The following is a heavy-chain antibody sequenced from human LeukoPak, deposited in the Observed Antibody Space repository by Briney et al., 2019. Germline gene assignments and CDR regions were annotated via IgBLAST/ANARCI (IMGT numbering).Heavy chain of an antibody. CDR1: GDSVSSNSAA. CDR3: AREYYDILTGYSHGFDY. D-gene: IGHD3-9*01. J-gene: IGHJ4*02. Sequence: SQTLSLTCAISGDSVSSNSAAWNWIRQSPSRGLEWLGRTYYRSKWYNDYAVSVKSRITINPDTSKNQFSLQLNSVTPEDTAVYYCAREYYDILTGYSHGFDYWGQGTLVTVSS. V-gene: IGHV6-1*01. CDR2: TYYRSKWYN.